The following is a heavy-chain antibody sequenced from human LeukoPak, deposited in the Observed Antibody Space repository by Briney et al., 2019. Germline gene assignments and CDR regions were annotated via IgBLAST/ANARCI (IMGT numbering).Heavy chain of an antibody. J-gene: IGHJ4*02. CDR3: ARQGGSPGNFDY. CDR2: IYPGDSDT. V-gene: IGHV5-51*01. Sequence: GESLKISCQGSGYSFASYWIAWVRQMPGKGLEWMGIIYPGDSDTRYSPSFQGQATMSADKSISTAYLQWSSLKASDVAIYYCARQGGSPGNFDYWGQGTLVTVSS. CDR1: GYSFASYW. D-gene: IGHD3-10*01.